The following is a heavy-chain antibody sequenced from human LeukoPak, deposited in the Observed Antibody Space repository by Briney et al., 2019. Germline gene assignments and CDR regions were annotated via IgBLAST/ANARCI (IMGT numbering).Heavy chain of an antibody. D-gene: IGHD6-19*01. V-gene: IGHV4-34*01. CDR1: GGSFSGYY. J-gene: IGHJ4*02. Sequence: SETLSLTRAVYGGSFSGYYWSWIRQPPGKGLEWIGEINHSGSTNYNPSLESRVTISVDTSKNQFSLKLSSVTAADTAVYYCARGTRSSSSGWYRGWGQGTLVTVSS. CDR3: ARGTRSSSSGWYRG. CDR2: INHSGST.